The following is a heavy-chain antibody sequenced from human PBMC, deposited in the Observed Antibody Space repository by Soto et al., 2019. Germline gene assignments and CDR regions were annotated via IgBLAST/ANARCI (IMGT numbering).Heavy chain of an antibody. CDR1: GFTFSNHG. V-gene: IGHV3-30*18. CDR2: ISSDGSNK. CDR3: AKEGRSIVASGDAFNI. Sequence: QVQLVESGGGVVQPGRSLRLSCAASGFTFSNHGMHWVRQAPGKGLEWVAVISSDGSNKYYADSVKGRFTISRDNSKNTLYVEMNSLRAEDTAMYYCAKEGRSIVASGDAFNIWGQVTMVAVSS. D-gene: IGHD6-13*01. J-gene: IGHJ3*02.